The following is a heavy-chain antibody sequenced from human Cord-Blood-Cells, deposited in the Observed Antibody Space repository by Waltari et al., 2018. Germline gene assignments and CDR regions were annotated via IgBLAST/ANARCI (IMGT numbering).Heavy chain of an antibody. CDR2: ISYDGSNK. CDR3: AGAENYWYFDL. Sequence: QVQLVESGGGVVHPGRSLRLSCAASGFTFSSYGMHWVRQAPGKGLEWVVVISYDGSNKYYADSVKGRFTISRDNSKNTLYLQMNSLRAEDTAVYYCAGAENYWYFDLWGRGTLVTVSS. V-gene: IGHV3-30*03. CDR1: GFTFSSYG. J-gene: IGHJ2*01.